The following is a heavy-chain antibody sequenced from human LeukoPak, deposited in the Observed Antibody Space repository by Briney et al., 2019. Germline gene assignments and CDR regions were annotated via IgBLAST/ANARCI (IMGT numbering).Heavy chain of an antibody. CDR1: GFTFSSYA. Sequence: GGSPRLSCAASGFTFSSYAMSWVRQAPGKWLEWVSAIIGSGGSTYYADSVKGRFTISIDNSKNTLYLKMNSLRAEDTAVYYCAKVGYSYGIMDVWGKGTTVTVSS. CDR2: IIGSGGST. CDR3: AKVGYSYGIMDV. D-gene: IGHD5-18*01. J-gene: IGHJ6*03. V-gene: IGHV3-23*01.